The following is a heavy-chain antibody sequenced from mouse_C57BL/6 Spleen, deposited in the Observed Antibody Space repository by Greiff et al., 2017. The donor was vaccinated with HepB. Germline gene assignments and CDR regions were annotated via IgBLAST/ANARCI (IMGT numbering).Heavy chain of an antibody. CDR2: IHPNSGST. D-gene: IGHD1-1*01. CDR1: GYTFTSYW. Sequence: QVQLQQSGAELVKPGASVKLSCKASGYTFTSYWMHWVKQRPGQGLEWIGMIHPNSGSTNYNEKFKSKATLTVDKSSSTAYMQLSSLTSEDSAVYYCARFTTVVATDAYWGQGTLVTVSA. V-gene: IGHV1-64*01. CDR3: ARFTTVVATDAY. J-gene: IGHJ3*01.